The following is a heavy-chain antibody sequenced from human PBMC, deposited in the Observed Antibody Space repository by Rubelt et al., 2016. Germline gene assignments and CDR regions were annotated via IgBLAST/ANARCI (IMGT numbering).Heavy chain of an antibody. CDR3: ARRSSKYYYDSSGYCC. Sequence: QVQLQQWGAGLLKPSETLSLTCAVYGGSFSGYYWSWIRQPPGKGLEWIGEINHSGSTNYNPSLKSRVTISVDTSKNQFSLKLSSVTAADTAVYYCARRSSKYYYDSSGYCCWGQGTLVTVSS. CDR1: GGSFSGYY. V-gene: IGHV4-34*01. CDR2: INHSGST. D-gene: IGHD3-22*01. J-gene: IGHJ4*02.